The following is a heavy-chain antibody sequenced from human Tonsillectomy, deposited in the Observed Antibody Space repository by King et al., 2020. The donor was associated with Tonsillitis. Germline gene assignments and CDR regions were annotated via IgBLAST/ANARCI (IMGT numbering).Heavy chain of an antibody. D-gene: IGHD3-10*02. CDR3: ARILFGELFVAYFAL. V-gene: IGHV2-26*01. J-gene: IGHJ2*01. CDR2: IFSNDEK. CDR1: GFSLSNARMG. Sequence: TLKESGPVLVKPTETLTLTCTVSGFSLSNARMGVSWIRQPPGKALEWLAHIFSNDEKSYSTPLKSRLTISKDTSKSQVVLTMPNMDPVDTATYYCARILFGELFVAYFALWGRGTLVTVSS.